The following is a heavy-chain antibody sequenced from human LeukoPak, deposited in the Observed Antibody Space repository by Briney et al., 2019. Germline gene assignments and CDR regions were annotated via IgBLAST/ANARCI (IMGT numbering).Heavy chain of an antibody. CDR2: INHSGST. V-gene: IGHV4-34*01. J-gene: IGHJ5*02. D-gene: IGHD3-22*01. CDR3: ARHRVEYSDSSGYNP. Sequence: SETLSLTCAVYGGSFSGYYWSWIRRPPGKGLEWIGEINHSGSTNYNPSLKSRVTISVDTSKNQFSLKLSSVTAADTAVYYCARHRVEYSDSSGYNPWGQGTLVTVSS. CDR1: GGSFSGYY.